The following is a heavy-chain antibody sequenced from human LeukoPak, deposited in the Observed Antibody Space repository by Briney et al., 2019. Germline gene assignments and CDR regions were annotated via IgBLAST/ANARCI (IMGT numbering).Heavy chain of an antibody. J-gene: IGHJ3*02. Sequence: GGSLRLSCAASGFTFSVYWMTWVRQAPGKGLVWVSRINSDGSSTNYADSVKGRFTISRDNAKNTLYLQMNSLRAEDTAVYSCTFSSYGDHIGVDAFDIWGQGTMVTVSS. D-gene: IGHD4-17*01. CDR1: GFTFSVYW. CDR3: TFSSYGDHIGVDAFDI. CDR2: INSDGSST. V-gene: IGHV3-74*01.